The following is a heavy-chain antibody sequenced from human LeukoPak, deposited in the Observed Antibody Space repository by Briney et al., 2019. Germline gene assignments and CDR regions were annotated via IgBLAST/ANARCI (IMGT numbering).Heavy chain of an antibody. V-gene: IGHV1-2*02. CDR1: GYTFSGYY. Sequence: PVASVKVSCKASGYTFSGYYIHWVRQAPGQGLEWMGWIRPDSGGTNYAQKFQGRVTMTRDTSISTAYMELSRLTSDDTAVYYCARGVVAASFYYYMDVWDKGTTVTISS. CDR3: ARGVVAASFYYYMDV. D-gene: IGHD2-15*01. J-gene: IGHJ6*03. CDR2: IRPDSGGT.